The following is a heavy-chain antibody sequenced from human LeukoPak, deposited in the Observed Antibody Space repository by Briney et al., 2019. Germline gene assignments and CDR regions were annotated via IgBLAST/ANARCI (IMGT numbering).Heavy chain of an antibody. D-gene: IGHD2-2*01. CDR2: IYRSGST. V-gene: IGHV4-38-2*02. CDR1: GSYISSAYY. CDR3: ARGDCSSTICYSPMDV. Sequence: SEILSLTCTASGSYISSAYYCFCIRQPPGTRLLFIASIYRSGSTNYNPSLKSRVTISVDTSQNQFSLKVNSVTAADTAVYYCARGDCSSTICYSPMDVWGKGTTVTVSS. J-gene: IGHJ6*03.